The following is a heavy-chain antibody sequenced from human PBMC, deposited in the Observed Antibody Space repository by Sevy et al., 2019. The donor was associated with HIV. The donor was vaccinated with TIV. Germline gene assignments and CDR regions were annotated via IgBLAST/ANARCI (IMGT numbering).Heavy chain of an antibody. D-gene: IGHD3-10*01. CDR1: GFTFSNAW. Sequence: GGSLRLSCAASGFTFSNAWMSWVRQAPGKGLEWVGRIKSKTDGGTTDYAAPVKGRFTISRDDSKNTLYLQMNSLKTEDTAVYDCTTEAGYYYAPSPADYWGQGTLVTVSS. CDR2: IKSKTDGGTT. V-gene: IGHV3-15*01. CDR3: TTEAGYYYAPSPADY. J-gene: IGHJ4*02.